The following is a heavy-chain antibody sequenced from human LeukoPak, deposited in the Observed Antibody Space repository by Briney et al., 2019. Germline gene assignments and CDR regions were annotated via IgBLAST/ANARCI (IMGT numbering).Heavy chain of an antibody. CDR3: ARVSGGDYGDLRFDP. V-gene: IGHV3-11*01. Sequence: GGSLRLSCAASGFTFSDYYMSWVRQAPGEGLEWVSYISSSGSTIYYADSVKGRFTISRDNAKNSLYLQTNSLRAEDTAVYYCARVSGGDYGDLRFDPWGQGTLVTVSS. D-gene: IGHD4-17*01. CDR1: GFTFSDYY. J-gene: IGHJ5*02. CDR2: ISSSGSTI.